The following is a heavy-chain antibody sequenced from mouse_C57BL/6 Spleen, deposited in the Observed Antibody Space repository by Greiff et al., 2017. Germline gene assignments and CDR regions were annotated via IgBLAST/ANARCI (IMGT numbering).Heavy chain of an antibody. CDR3: ARSATVVAPRFAY. V-gene: IGHV1-80*01. CDR2: IYPGDGDT. CDR1: GYAFSSYW. J-gene: IGHJ2*01. Sequence: QVQLQQSGAELVKPGASVKISCKASGYAFSSYWMNWVKQRPGKGLEWTGQIYPGDGDTNYNGKFKGKATLTADNSSSTAYMQLGNLTSEDSAVYFCARSATVVAPRFAYWGQGTTLTVSS. D-gene: IGHD1-1*01.